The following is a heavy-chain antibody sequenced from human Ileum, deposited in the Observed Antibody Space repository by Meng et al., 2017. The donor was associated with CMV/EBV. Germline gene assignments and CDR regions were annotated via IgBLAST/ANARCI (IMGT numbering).Heavy chain of an antibody. V-gene: IGHV3-72*01. D-gene: IGHD6-19*01. Sequence: GESLKISCAASGFTFSDHYMDWIRQAPGKGLEWVGRSANKANSYTTQYAASGRGRFTISRDASKQSLDLQMNSVRAEDMAVYYCARKSISVPGMGGYDVWGQGTVVTVSS. CDR3: ARKSISVPGMGGYDV. CDR2: SANKANSYTT. CDR1: GFTFSDHY. J-gene: IGHJ3*01.